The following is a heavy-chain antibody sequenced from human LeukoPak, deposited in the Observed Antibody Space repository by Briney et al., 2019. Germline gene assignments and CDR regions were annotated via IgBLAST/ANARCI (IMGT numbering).Heavy chain of an antibody. D-gene: IGHD3-22*01. Sequence: SSETLSLTCAVYGGSFSGYYWSWIRQPPGKGLEWIGEINHSGSTNYNPSLKSRVTISVDTSKNQFSLKLSSVTAADTAVYYCARGTTYYYDSSGYYYYDYWGQGTLVTVSS. CDR1: GGSFSGYY. CDR2: INHSGST. V-gene: IGHV4-34*01. CDR3: ARGTTYYYDSSGYYYYDY. J-gene: IGHJ4*02.